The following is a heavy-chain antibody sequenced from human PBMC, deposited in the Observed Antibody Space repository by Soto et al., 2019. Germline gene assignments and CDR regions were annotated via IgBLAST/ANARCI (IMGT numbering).Heavy chain of an antibody. CDR3: ARRNYGEEGYFFDF. Sequence: QVQLRESGPGLVSPSETLSLTCTVSGGSISGYYWSWIRQPPGKGLEWIGSIYDSGTTTYNAALKSRVTIAADTSKNQVSLNLRSVTAADTAVYYCARRNYGEEGYFFDFWGQGLLVTVSS. CDR2: IYDSGTT. D-gene: IGHD4-17*01. CDR1: GGSISGYY. J-gene: IGHJ4*02. V-gene: IGHV4-59*08.